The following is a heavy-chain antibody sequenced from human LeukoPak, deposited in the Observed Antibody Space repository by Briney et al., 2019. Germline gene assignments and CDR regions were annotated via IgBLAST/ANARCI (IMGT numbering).Heavy chain of an antibody. CDR1: GGTFSSYA. V-gene: IGHV1-69*11. CDR3: ARDPHLTVGTVTTTGDEYT. J-gene: IGHJ5*02. D-gene: IGHD1-1*01. Sequence: SVKVSCKXSGGTFSSYAISWVRQAPGQGLEWMGRIIPILGTANYAQKFQGRVTITTDESTSTAYMELSSLRSEDTAVYYCARDPHLTVGTVTTTGDEYTWGQGTLVTVSS. CDR2: IIPILGTA.